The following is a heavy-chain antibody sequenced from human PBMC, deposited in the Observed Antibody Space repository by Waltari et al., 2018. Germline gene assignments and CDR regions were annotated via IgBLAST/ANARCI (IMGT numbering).Heavy chain of an antibody. CDR3: AKVSKTTTGPGT. D-gene: IGHD1-1*01. Sequence: QVHLVQSGAEVTKPGDSVKVSCKASGYTFNAYYIHWVRQAPGQGLECMGWINLNSCAANYAQSFQGRVTLTRDTSINTVYMELSRLRSDDTAVYYCAKVSKTTTGPGTWGQGTLITVSS. J-gene: IGHJ5*02. V-gene: IGHV1-2*02. CDR2: INLNSCAA. CDR1: GYTFNAYY.